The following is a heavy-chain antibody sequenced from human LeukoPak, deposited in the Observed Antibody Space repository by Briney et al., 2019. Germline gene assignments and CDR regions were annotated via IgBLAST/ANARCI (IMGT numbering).Heavy chain of an antibody. CDR2: ISYDGSNK. CDR1: GFTFSSYG. V-gene: IGHV3-30*18. J-gene: IGHJ4*02. D-gene: IGHD5-12*01. Sequence: QPGGSLRLSCAASGFTFSSYGMHWVRQAPGKGLEWVAVISYDGSNKYYADSVKGRFTIPRDNSTNTLYLQMNSLRAEDTAVYYCAKGSNRGVATIDYWGQGTLVTVSS. CDR3: AKGSNRGVATIDY.